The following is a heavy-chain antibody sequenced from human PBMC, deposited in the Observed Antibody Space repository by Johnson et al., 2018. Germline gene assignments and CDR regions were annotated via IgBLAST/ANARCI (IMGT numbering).Heavy chain of an antibody. CDR2: IRSNANSYAT. J-gene: IGHJ3*02. CDR1: GFTFSGSA. D-gene: IGHD3-22*01. CDR3: TRHNYYDSRRVDAFDI. Sequence: EVQLGESGGGLVQPGGSLKLSCAASGFTFSGSAMPWVRQASGNGLEWVGRIRSNANSYATAYAASVKGRFTISRDDSKNTAYLQMNSLKTENTAVYYCTRHNYYDSRRVDAFDIWGQGTMVTVSS. V-gene: IGHV3-73*01.